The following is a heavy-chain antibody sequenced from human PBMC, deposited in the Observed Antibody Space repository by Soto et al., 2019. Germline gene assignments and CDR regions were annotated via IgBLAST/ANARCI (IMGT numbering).Heavy chain of an antibody. Sequence: VASVKVSCKASGGTFSSYAISWVRQAPGQGLEWMGGIIPIFGTANYAQKFQGRVTITADKSTSTAYMELSSLRSEDTAVYYCARSTYDFWSGYSLYYFDYWGQGTLVTVSS. D-gene: IGHD3-3*01. J-gene: IGHJ4*02. CDR2: IIPIFGTA. V-gene: IGHV1-69*06. CDR3: ARSTYDFWSGYSLYYFDY. CDR1: GGTFSSYA.